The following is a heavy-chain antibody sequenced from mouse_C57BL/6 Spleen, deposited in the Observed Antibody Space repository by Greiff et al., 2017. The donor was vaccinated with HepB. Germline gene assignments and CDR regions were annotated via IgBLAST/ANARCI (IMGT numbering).Heavy chain of an antibody. CDR1: GYTFTSYW. Sequence: QVQLQQPGAELVKPGASVKMSCKASGYTFTSYWITWVKQRPGQGLEWIGDIYPGSGSTNYNEKFKSKATLTVDTSSSTAYMQLSSLTSEDSAVYYCAGPMVFQRYYAMDYWGQGTSVTVSS. CDR2: IYPGSGST. D-gene: IGHD2-2*01. J-gene: IGHJ4*01. CDR3: AGPMVFQRYYAMDY. V-gene: IGHV1-55*01.